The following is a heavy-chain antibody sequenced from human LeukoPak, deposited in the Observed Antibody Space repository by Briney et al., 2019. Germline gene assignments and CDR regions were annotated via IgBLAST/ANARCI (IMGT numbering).Heavy chain of an antibody. V-gene: IGHV3-66*01. CDR2: IYAGGDT. J-gene: IGHJ4*02. CDR3: ARARDQQGAPRQYFFDS. Sequence: PPGGSLRLSCAASGCTVSNTYMSWVRQAPGKGLEWVSMIYAGGDTYYADPVKDRFTISRDSSKNILYLQMHSLRADDTAVLYCARARDQQGAPRQYFFDSWGQGTLVTVSS. D-gene: IGHD1-26*01. CDR1: GCTVSNTY.